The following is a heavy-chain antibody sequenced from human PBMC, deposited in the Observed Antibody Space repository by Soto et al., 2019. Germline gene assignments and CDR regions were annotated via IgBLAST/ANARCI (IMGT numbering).Heavy chain of an antibody. V-gene: IGHV1-18*01. Sequence: QVRLVQSGAEVKKPGASVKVSCKASGYTFTSYGISWVRQAPGQGLEWMGWISAYSGNTNYAQKLQGRVTMTTDTATSTAYMDLRSLRSDDTAVYYCASKNDYVDFGYWGQGTLVTVSS. J-gene: IGHJ4*02. CDR3: ASKNDYVDFGY. CDR2: ISAYSGNT. CDR1: GYTFTSYG. D-gene: IGHD3-16*01.